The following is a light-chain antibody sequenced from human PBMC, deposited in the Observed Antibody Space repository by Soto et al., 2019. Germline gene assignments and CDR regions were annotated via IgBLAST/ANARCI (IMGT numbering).Light chain of an antibody. J-gene: IGKJ1*01. CDR2: DAS. Sequence: DIQMTQSPSTLSASVGDRVTITCRASQSISSWLAWYQQKPGKAPKLLIYDASSLESGVPSRFSGSGSGTEFTLTISSLHPDDFATYYCQKSNNYPWTFGQGTKVDIK. V-gene: IGKV1-5*01. CDR3: QKSNNYPWT. CDR1: QSISSW.